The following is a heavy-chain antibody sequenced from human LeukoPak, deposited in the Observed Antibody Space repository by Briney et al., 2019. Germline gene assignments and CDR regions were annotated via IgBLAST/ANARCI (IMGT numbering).Heavy chain of an antibody. V-gene: IGHV1-2*02. Sequence: ASVKVSCQASGYSFTASYMHWVRQAPGQGLEWLGWINPSSGGTKYAPKFQGRVTLTRDTSINTAYMELTSLRSDDTAMYYCTVWFGELTHWGQGTLVTVSS. D-gene: IGHD3-10*01. CDR1: GYSFTASY. CDR2: INPSSGGT. CDR3: TVWFGELTH. J-gene: IGHJ4*02.